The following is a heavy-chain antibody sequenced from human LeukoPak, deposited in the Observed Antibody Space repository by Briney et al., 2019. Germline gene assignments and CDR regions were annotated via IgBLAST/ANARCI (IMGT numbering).Heavy chain of an antibody. CDR1: GFTFSFYW. CDR2: IQEDGGDK. D-gene: IGHD3-22*01. Sequence: GGSLRLSCAASGFTFSFYWMSWVRQAPGKGLEWVANIQEDGGDKRYVDSVKGRFTISGDNAENSLHLEMNSLRAEDTAIYYCAKVAGRKGYASGGYYPDYWGQGTLVTVSS. J-gene: IGHJ4*02. CDR3: AKVAGRKGYASGGYYPDY. V-gene: IGHV3-7*05.